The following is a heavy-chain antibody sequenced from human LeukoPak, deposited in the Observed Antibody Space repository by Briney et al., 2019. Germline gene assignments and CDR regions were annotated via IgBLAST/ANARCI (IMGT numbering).Heavy chain of an antibody. CDR3: ARDLSRDSNGYWHNAFDI. CDR2: IYIGVIL. Sequence: PSETLSLTCTASGGSTSSYDWSWIRQPAGKGLEWIGRIYIGVILNYNPSLKSRVTISVDKSKNQFSLKLSSVTAADTAVYYCARDLSRDSNGYWHNAFDIWGQGTMVTVSS. CDR1: GGSTSSYD. V-gene: IGHV4-4*07. D-gene: IGHD3-22*01. J-gene: IGHJ3*02.